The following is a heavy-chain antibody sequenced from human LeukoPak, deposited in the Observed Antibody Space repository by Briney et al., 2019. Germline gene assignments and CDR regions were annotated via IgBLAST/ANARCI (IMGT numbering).Heavy chain of an antibody. Sequence: KPSETLSLTCTVSGGSISGYYWSWIRQPPGKGLEWIGEINHSGSTNYNPSLKSRVTISVDTSKNQFSLKLSSVTAADTAVYYCARVPSYGDYDYWGQGTLVTVSS. D-gene: IGHD4-17*01. V-gene: IGHV4-34*01. J-gene: IGHJ4*02. CDR1: GGSISGYY. CDR2: INHSGST. CDR3: ARVPSYGDYDY.